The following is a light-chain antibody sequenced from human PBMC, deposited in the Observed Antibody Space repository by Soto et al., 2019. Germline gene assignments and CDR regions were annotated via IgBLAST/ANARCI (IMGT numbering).Light chain of an antibody. V-gene: IGKV1-39*01. CDR1: QRLTTY. CDR2: GTS. J-gene: IGKJ4*01. Sequence: DIQVTQSPSSLSASVGDRVTVTCRASQRLTTYLNWYQQRPGKAPKLLIFGTSNLQSGVPSRFSGSGSGIEFSLTISNLQPEDFATYYCQQSYGTPLTFGGGTKIEIK. CDR3: QQSYGTPLT.